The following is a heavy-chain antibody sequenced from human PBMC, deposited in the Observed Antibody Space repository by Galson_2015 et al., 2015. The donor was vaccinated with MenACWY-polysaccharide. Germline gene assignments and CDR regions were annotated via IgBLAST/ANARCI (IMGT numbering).Heavy chain of an antibody. D-gene: IGHD6-13*01. J-gene: IGHJ4*02. CDR2: ISASGNST. V-gene: IGHV3-23*01. CDR3: AKNRRWSRSATCSCDY. CDR1: GFTFNSHA. Sequence: SLRLSCAASGFTFNSHAMSWVRQAPGKGLEWVSAISASGNSTYYADSVKGRFIISRDNFKNMLFLQMNSLRAEDTAVYYCAKNRRWSRSATCSCDYWGQGTLVTVSS.